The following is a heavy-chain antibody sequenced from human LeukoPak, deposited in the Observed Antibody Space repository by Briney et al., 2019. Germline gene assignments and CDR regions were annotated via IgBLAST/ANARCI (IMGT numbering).Heavy chain of an antibody. J-gene: IGHJ5*02. Sequence: ASVKVSCKASGYTFTSYDINWVRQATGQGLEWMGGFDPEDGETIYAQKFQGRVTMTEDTSTDTAYMELSSLRSEDTAVYYCATETTMVRGDTNWFDPWGQGTLVTVSS. CDR3: ATETTMVRGDTNWFDP. V-gene: IGHV1-24*01. CDR1: GYTFTSYD. D-gene: IGHD3-10*01. CDR2: FDPEDGET.